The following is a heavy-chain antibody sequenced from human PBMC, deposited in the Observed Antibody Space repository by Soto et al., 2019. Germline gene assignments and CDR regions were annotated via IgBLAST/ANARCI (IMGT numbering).Heavy chain of an antibody. CDR1: GFTFSSYA. J-gene: IGHJ6*02. D-gene: IGHD4-4*01. CDR2: ISGSGIST. V-gene: IGHV3-23*01. CDR3: ANPPVSQASYYYYALHG. Sequence: LRLSCAASGFTFSSYAMHWVRQAPGKGLEWVAGISGSGISTYYADSVKGRFTISRDNSKNTVILQMNSLRDEDTAVYYCANPPVSQASYYYYALHGCGQGTTVT.